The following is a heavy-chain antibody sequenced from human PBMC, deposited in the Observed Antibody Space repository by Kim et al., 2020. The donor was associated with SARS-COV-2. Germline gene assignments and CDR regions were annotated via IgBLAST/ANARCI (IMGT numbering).Heavy chain of an antibody. J-gene: IGHJ3*02. CDR2: ISGSGGST. CDR1: GFTFSSYA. V-gene: IGHV3-23*01. Sequence: GGSLRLSCAASGFTFSSYAMSWVRQAPGKGLEWVSAISGSGGSTYYADSVKGRFTISRDNSKNTLYLQMNSLRAEDTAVYYCAKVLPMVRGVTDAFDIWGQGTMVTVSS. CDR3: AKVLPMVRGVTDAFDI. D-gene: IGHD3-10*01.